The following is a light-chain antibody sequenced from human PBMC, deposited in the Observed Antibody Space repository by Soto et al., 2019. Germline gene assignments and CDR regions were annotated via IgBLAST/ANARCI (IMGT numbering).Light chain of an antibody. J-gene: IGLJ2*01. V-gene: IGLV2-14*03. Sequence: QSALTQPASVSGSPGQSITISCTGTSSDIGAYNFVSWYQQHPGQAPKLMLYDVNIRPSGGSNRFSGSKSGNTASLTISGLQAEDEAAYYCTSWTTSTTMIFGGGTKLTVL. CDR3: TSWTTSTTMI. CDR1: SSDIGAYNF. CDR2: DVN.